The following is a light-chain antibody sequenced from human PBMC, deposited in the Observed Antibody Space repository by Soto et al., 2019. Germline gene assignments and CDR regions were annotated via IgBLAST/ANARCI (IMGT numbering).Light chain of an antibody. Sequence: DIQMTQSPSSLSASVGDGVSITCRASQSISTYVNWFRQKPGEAPNLLIYAASTLQSGVPSRFSGSGSGTYFTLTINSLQADDFATYYCQQSYDHPVTFGQGTRLDIK. CDR2: AAS. V-gene: IGKV1-39*01. CDR3: QQSYDHPVT. J-gene: IGKJ5*01. CDR1: QSISTY.